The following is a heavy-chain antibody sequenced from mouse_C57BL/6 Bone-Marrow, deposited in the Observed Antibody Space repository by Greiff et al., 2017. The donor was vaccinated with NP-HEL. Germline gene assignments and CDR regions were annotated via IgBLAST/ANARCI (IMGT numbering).Heavy chain of an antibody. CDR3: AKTYGSSYEDYFDY. CDR1: GYTFTSYW. CDR2: IHPNSGST. V-gene: IGHV1-64*01. D-gene: IGHD1-1*01. Sequence: VQLQQPGAELVKPGASVKLSCKASGYTFTSYWMHWVKQRPGQGLEWIGMIHPNSGSTNYNEKFKSKATLTVDKSSSTAYMQLSSLTSEDSAVYYCAKTYGSSYEDYFDYWGQGTTLTVSS. J-gene: IGHJ2*01.